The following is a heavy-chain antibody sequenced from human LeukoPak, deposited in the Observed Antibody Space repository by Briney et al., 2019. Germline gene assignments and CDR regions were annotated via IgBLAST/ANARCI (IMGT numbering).Heavy chain of an antibody. J-gene: IGHJ4*02. CDR2: IYYSGST. V-gene: IGHV4-59*01. D-gene: IGHD1-26*01. Sequence: PSETLSLTCTVSGGSISSYYWSWIRQPPGKGLEWIGYIYYSGSTNYNPSLKSRVTISVDTSKNQFSLKLSSVTAADPAVYYWARESVGATRGYFDYWGQGTLVTVSS. CDR1: GGSISSYY. CDR3: ARESVGATRGYFDY.